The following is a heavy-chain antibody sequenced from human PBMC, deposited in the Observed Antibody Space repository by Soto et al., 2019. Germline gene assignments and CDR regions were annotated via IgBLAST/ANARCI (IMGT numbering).Heavy chain of an antibody. Sequence: GGSLRLSCAASGFTFSSYAMHWVRQAPGKGLEYVSAISSNGGSTYYANSVKGRFTISRDNSKNTLYLQMGSLRAEDMAVYYCARSCSGGSCYSRAFDIWGQGTMVTVS. D-gene: IGHD2-15*01. CDR2: ISSNGGST. V-gene: IGHV3-64*01. J-gene: IGHJ3*02. CDR3: ARSCSGGSCYSRAFDI. CDR1: GFTFSSYA.